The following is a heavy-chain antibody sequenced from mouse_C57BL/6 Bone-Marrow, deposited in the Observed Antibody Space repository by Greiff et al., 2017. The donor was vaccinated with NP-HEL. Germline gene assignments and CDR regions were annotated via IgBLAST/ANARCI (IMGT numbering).Heavy chain of an antibody. D-gene: IGHD2-4*01. V-gene: IGHV1-81*01. J-gene: IGHJ1*03. CDR1: GYTFTSYG. Sequence: VQLQQSGAELARPGASVKLSCKASGYTFTSYGISWVKQSTGQGLEWIGEIYPRSGNTYYNEKFKGKATLTADKSSSTSYMELRSLTSEDSAVDFCARPYDYHYWYFDVWGTGTTVTVSS. CDR2: IYPRSGNT. CDR3: ARPYDYHYWYFDV.